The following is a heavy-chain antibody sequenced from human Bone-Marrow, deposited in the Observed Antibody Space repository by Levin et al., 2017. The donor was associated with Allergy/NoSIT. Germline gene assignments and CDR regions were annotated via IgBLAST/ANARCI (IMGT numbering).Heavy chain of an antibody. V-gene: IGHV3-33*01. CDR3: ARGWNDVGY. CDR1: GFTFSDYG. Sequence: PGGSLRLSCVASGFTFSDYGMHWVRQAPGKGLEWVAVIWYDGSNKYYSDSVKGRFTISRDNNENTLYLQMNSLRGDDTAVYYCARGWNDVGYWGQGTLVSVSS. CDR2: IWYDGSNK. J-gene: IGHJ4*02. D-gene: IGHD1-1*01.